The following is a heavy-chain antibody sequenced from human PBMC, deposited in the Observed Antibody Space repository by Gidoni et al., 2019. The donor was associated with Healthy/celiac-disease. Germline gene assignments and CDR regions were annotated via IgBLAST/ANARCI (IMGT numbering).Heavy chain of an antibody. CDR1: GGTFSSYA. CDR2: IIPICGTA. D-gene: IGHD2-8*01. CDR3: AREVYASVRYFDY. V-gene: IGHV1-69*01. Sequence: QVQLVQSGAEVKKPGSSVKFSCTASGGTFSSYAISWVRQAPGPGLEWMGGIIPICGTANYAQKFQGRVTITADEYTSTAYMELSSLRSEDTAVYYCAREVYASVRYFDYWGQGTLVTVSS. J-gene: IGHJ4*02.